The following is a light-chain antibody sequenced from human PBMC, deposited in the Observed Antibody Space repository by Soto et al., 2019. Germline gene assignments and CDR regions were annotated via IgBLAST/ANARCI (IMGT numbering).Light chain of an antibody. V-gene: IGKV1-8*01. J-gene: IGKJ1*01. CDR2: AAS. CDR1: QGISSY. CDR3: QQYYIYPQT. Sequence: AIRMTQSPSSFSASTGGRVTITCRARQGISSYLAWYQQKPGKAPKLLIYAASTLQSGVPSRFSGSGSGTDFTLTISCLHSEDFATYYCQQYYIYPQTFGQGTKVEIK.